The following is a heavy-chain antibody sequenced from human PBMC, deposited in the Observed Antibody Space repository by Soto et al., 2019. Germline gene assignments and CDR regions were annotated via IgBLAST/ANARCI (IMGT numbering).Heavy chain of an antibody. Sequence: SVKVTWKASGGTLRINGFSWVRQAPGQGPEWIGGIIPILTTPNYAQKFHGRVTIVADESTTTVYMELSSLKSEDTAVYYCATSVGIAPTGEDGMDVWGQGTSVTVSS. D-gene: IGHD2-8*02. CDR3: ATSVGIAPTGEDGMDV. CDR2: IIPILTTP. V-gene: IGHV1-69*13. CDR1: GGTLRING. J-gene: IGHJ6*02.